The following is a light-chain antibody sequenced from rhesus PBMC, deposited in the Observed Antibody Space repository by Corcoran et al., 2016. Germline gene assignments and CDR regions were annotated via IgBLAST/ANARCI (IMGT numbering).Light chain of an antibody. Sequence: DIQMTQSPSSLSASVGDTVTITCRASQGISSWLAWYQQKPGKAPKLLIYKASSLQSGVPSRISGRGFVTDFTLTISSLQSEDFATYYCHQYSSRPFTFGPGTKLYIK. CDR1: QGISSW. V-gene: IGKV1-22*01. J-gene: IGKJ3*01. CDR3: HQYSSRPFT. CDR2: KAS.